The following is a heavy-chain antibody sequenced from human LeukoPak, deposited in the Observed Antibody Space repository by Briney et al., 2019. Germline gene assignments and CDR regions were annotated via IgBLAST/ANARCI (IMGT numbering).Heavy chain of an antibody. J-gene: IGHJ4*02. D-gene: IGHD5-18*01. CDR3: AKGDVDSPMNFYH. CDR2: INWDGGSR. V-gene: IGHV3-43*01. Sequence: GGSLRLSCAASGFMFDDYTMHWVRQAPGKGLEWVSLINWDGGSRYYAASEKGRFTVSRDNSKNSLYLQMNSLRTEDTALYYCAKGDVDSPMNFYHWGQGTLVTVSS. CDR1: GFMFDDYT.